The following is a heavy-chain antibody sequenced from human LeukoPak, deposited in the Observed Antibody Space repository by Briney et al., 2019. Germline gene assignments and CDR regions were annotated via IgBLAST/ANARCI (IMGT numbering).Heavy chain of an antibody. V-gene: IGHV1-24*01. Sequence: ASVKVSCKVSGYALTELSMHWVRQAPGKGLEWVGGFDPEDGETIYAQKFQGRVTMTEDTSTDTAYMELSSLRSEDTAVYYCATKVTAILASRRYYFDYWGQGTLVTVSS. D-gene: IGHD2-21*02. CDR3: ATKVTAILASRRYYFDY. CDR1: GYALTELS. J-gene: IGHJ4*02. CDR2: FDPEDGET.